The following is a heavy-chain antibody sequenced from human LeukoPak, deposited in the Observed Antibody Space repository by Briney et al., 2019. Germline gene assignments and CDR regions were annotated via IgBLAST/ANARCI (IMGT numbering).Heavy chain of an antibody. V-gene: IGHV4-39*07. CDR1: GDSISGNNCY. D-gene: IGHD2-2*01. CDR3: ARGSTRHNWFDP. Sequence: SETLSLTCTVSGDSISGNNCYWAWIRQPPGKGLEYIASINYLGTTYYNPSLKSRITMSVDTSKNRFSLKLSSVTAADTAVYYCARGSTRHNWFDPWGQGTLVTVSS. CDR2: INYLGTT. J-gene: IGHJ5*02.